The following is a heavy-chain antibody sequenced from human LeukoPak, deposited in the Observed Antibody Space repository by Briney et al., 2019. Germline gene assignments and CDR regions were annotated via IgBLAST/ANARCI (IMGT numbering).Heavy chain of an antibody. Sequence: LGESLKISCKGFGYSFTSYWIGWVRQMPGKGLEWMGIIYPGDSDTRYSPSFQGQVTISADKSISTAYLQWSSLKASDTAMYYCARRVYSSSRGTCFDYWGQGTLVTVSS. D-gene: IGHD6-13*01. J-gene: IGHJ4*02. CDR2: IYPGDSDT. CDR1: GYSFTSYW. V-gene: IGHV5-51*01. CDR3: ARRVYSSSRGTCFDY.